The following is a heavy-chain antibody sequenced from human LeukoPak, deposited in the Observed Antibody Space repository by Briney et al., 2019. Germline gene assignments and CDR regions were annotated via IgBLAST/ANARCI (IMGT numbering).Heavy chain of an antibody. D-gene: IGHD2-2*01. V-gene: IGHV1-18*01. Sequence: ASVKVSCKTSGYTFTNYGIAWVRQAPGQGLEWMGWISVFNSNTDYAQKLQGRVTVTTDTSTSTAYMELRSLRSDDTAVYYCARYYCSITSCSPEGWHFDLWGPGTLVTVSS. J-gene: IGHJ2*01. CDR3: ARYYCSITSCSPEGWHFDL. CDR1: GYTFTNYG. CDR2: ISVFNSNT.